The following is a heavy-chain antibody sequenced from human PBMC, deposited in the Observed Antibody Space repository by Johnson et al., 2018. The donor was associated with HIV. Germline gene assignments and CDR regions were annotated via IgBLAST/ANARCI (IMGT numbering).Heavy chain of an antibody. CDR3: AKARVEEVVVHDAFDI. J-gene: IGHJ3*02. Sequence: VRQAPGKGLEWVSGLNWNGGSPGYADSVKGRFTISRDNSKKTLYLQMNSLRTEDTAGYSCAKARVEEVVVHDAFDIWGQGPMVTVSS. CDR2: LNWNGGSP. V-gene: IGHV3-20*03. D-gene: IGHD3-22*01.